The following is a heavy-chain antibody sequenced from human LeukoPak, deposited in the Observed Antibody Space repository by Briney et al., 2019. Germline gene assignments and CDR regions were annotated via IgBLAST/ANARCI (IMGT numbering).Heavy chain of an antibody. CDR1: GYSISSGYY. V-gene: IGHV4-38-2*01. D-gene: IGHD3-22*01. J-gene: IGHJ3*02. Sequence: PSETLSLTCAVSGYSISSGYYWGWIRQPPGKGLGWIGSIYHSGSTYYNPSLKSRVTISVDTSKNQFSLKLSSVTAADTAVYYCARHPDYYDSSGYYQGAFDIWGQGTMVTVSS. CDR2: IYHSGST. CDR3: ARHPDYYDSSGYYQGAFDI.